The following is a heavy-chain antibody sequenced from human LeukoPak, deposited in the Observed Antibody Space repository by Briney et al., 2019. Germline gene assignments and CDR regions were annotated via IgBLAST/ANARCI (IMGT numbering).Heavy chain of an antibody. CDR1: GGSISSYY. CDR3: ARRGYGSGSYDY. CDR2: IYYSGST. J-gene: IGHJ4*02. Sequence: SETLSLTCTVSGGSISSYYWSWIRQPPGKGLEWIGYIYYSGSTNYNPPLKSRVTISVDTSKNQFSLKLSSVTAADTAVYYCARRGYGSGSYDYWGQGTLVTVSS. D-gene: IGHD3-10*01. V-gene: IGHV4-59*08.